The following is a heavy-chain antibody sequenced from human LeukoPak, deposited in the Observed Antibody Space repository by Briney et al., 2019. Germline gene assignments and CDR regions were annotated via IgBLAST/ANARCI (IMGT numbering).Heavy chain of an antibody. CDR3: AREITMVRGADDYYYYYYMDV. J-gene: IGHJ6*03. CDR1: GYTFTSYG. CDR2: ISAYNGNT. V-gene: IGHV1-18*01. Sequence: ASVKVSCKASGYTFTSYGISWVRPAPGQGLEWMGWISAYNGNTNYAQKLQGRVTMTTDTSTSTAYMKLRSLRSDDTAVYYCAREITMVRGADDYYYYYYMDVWGKGTTVTVSS. D-gene: IGHD3-10*01.